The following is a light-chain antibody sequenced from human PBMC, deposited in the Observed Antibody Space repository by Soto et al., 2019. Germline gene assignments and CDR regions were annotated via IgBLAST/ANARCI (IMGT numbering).Light chain of an antibody. CDR1: QSVSTY. CDR3: HQRNT. V-gene: IGKV3-11*01. CDR2: DTS. J-gene: IGKJ5*01. Sequence: LVWRQSPVTLSLSPGDRATLSCRASQSVSTYLAWYRQTPGQAPRLLIYDTSNRATGVPPRFSGSRSGTDFTLTISSVEPEDFAVFYCHQRNTFGQGTRLEI.